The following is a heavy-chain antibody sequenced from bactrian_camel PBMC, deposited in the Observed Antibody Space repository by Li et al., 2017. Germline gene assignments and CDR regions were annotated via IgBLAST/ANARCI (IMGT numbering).Heavy chain of an antibody. CDR2: IDSDGTI. Sequence: HVQLVESGGGSVQTGGSLRLSCAASGYTLSSVSMAWFRQAPGKEREGVAAIDSDGTIRDEDFAKGRFTIAKDNAKNTLYLQMSSLRPEDTAVYYCAAGRDYGSGWCQAGVKALKARDYDYWGQGTQVTVS. CDR1: GYTLSSVS. V-gene: IGHV3S53*01. J-gene: IGHJ4*01. CDR3: AAGRDYGSGWCQAGVKALKARDYDY. D-gene: IGHD6*01.